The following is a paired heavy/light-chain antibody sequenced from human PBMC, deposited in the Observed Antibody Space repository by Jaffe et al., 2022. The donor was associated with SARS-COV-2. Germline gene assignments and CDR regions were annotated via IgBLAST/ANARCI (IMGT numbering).Heavy chain of an antibody. J-gene: IGHJ4*02. CDR3: ARDGRHEGGLLWFGVYFGH. CDR2: IIPMFNTA. Sequence: QVQLVQSGAEVKKPGSSVKVSCKASGGTFSNYAISWVRQAPGQGLEYMGGIIPMFNTAHYAQKFQGRVSITADESTSTAYMELSSLRSEDTAIYYCARDGRHEGGLLWFGVYFGHWGQGTLVTVSS. V-gene: IGHV1-69*01. CDR1: GGTFSNYA. D-gene: IGHD3-10*01.
Light chain of an antibody. J-gene: IGLJ1*01. V-gene: IGLV2-14*01. CDR1: SNDVGGFNY. CDR2: DVS. CDR3: TSYTSSSPCV. Sequence: QSALTQPASVSGSPGQSITISCTGTSNDVGGFNYVSWYQQHPGKAPKLMISDVSNRPSGVSSRFSGSKSGNTASLTISGLRAEDEADYYCTSYTSSSPCVFGTGTKVTVL.